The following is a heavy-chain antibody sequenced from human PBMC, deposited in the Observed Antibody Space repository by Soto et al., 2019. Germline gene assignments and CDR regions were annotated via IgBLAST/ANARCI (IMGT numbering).Heavy chain of an antibody. Sequence: DAQLVESGGGLVQPGKSLRISCVASGFTFDDHTMHWVRQAPGRGMEWVSCISWNSGIICYADSVKGRFTISRDNAKNSLYLRMDSLRPEDTAVYYFTKDTHTPSGYFEAFDVWGQGTKVTVSS. J-gene: IGHJ3*01. CDR1: GFTFDDHT. D-gene: IGHD3-22*01. V-gene: IGHV3-9*01. CDR3: TKDTHTPSGYFEAFDV. CDR2: ISWNSGII.